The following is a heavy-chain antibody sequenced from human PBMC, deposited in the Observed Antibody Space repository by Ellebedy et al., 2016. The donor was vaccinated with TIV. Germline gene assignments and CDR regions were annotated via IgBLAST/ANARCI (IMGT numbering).Heavy chain of an antibody. CDR2: INWNGLSV. J-gene: IGHJ4*02. CDR3: AARSYGKMIEY. D-gene: IGHD3-16*01. Sequence: SLKISGEAFGFSFXDYGLFWVRQPPGKGLEWVSGINWNGLSVDYVDSVKGRFTISSDTAKRSLYLHMNSLRLEDTALYFCAARSYGKMIEYWGQGVLVIVSS. CDR1: GFSFXDYG. V-gene: IGHV3-9*01.